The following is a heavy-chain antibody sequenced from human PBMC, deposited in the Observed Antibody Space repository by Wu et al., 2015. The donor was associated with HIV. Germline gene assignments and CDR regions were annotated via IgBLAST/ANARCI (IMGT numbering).Heavy chain of an antibody. Sequence: VQLVQSGGEVKKPGASVKVACKASGYIFNDFGIHWVRQAPGQGLEWIGWISAQNGNTNYAPKFQGRVTMTTDVSSSTAYMELRSLRSDDTAFYFCARGHYYDTSSSPMYWGLGTLVTVSS. J-gene: IGHJ4*02. D-gene: IGHD3-22*01. CDR3: ARGHYYDTSSSPMY. CDR2: ISAQNGNT. CDR1: GYIFNDFG. V-gene: IGHV1-18*01.